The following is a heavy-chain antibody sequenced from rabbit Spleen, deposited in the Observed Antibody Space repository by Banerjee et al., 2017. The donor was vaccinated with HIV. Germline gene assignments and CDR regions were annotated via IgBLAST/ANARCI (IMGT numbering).Heavy chain of an antibody. D-gene: IGHD2-1*01. V-gene: IGHV1S45*01. J-gene: IGHJ4*01. Sequence: QEQLVESGGGLVKPEGSLKLSCTASGFSFSNKAVMCWVRQAPGKGLECIACIYPDSSGSTYYASWAKGRFTISKTSSTTVTLQMTSLTAADTATYFCARGSAAMTMVITGYYLNLWGPGTLVTVS. CDR2: IYPDSSGST. CDR3: ARGSAAMTMVITGYYLNL. CDR1: GFSFSNKAV.